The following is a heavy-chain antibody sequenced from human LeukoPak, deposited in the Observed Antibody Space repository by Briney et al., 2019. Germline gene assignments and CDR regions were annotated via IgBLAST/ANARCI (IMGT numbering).Heavy chain of an antibody. D-gene: IGHD6-13*01. CDR1: GFTFSSYS. Sequence: PGGSLRLSCAASGFTFSSYSMNWVRQAPGRGLEWVSSICSSSSYIYYAHSVKGRFTISRDNAKNSLYLQMNSLRAEDTAVYYCARGLRSEVRSSPNDYWGQGTLVTVSS. J-gene: IGHJ4*02. CDR2: ICSSSSYI. V-gene: IGHV3-21*01. CDR3: ARGLRSEVRSSPNDY.